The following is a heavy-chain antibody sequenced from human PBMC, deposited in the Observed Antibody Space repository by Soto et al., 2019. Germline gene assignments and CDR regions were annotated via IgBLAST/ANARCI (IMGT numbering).Heavy chain of an antibody. Sequence: EVQLVESGGGLVKPGGSLRLSCAASGFTFSNAWMSWVRQAPGKGLEWVGRIKSKTDGGTTDYAAPVKGRFTISRDDSKNTLYLQMNSLTTEDTAVYYCTTTLQPYSSGWYIRKGYWGQGTLVTVSS. V-gene: IGHV3-15*01. D-gene: IGHD6-19*01. CDR1: GFTFSNAW. CDR3: TTTLQPYSSGWYIRKGY. J-gene: IGHJ4*02. CDR2: IKSKTDGGTT.